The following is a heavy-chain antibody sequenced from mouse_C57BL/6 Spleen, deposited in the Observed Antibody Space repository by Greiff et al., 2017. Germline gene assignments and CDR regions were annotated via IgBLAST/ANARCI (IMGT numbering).Heavy chain of an antibody. J-gene: IGHJ1*03. CDR1: GYTFTSYW. V-gene: IGHV1-64*01. D-gene: IGHD1-1*01. CDR3: ARRDYYGSSYVGYFDV. CDR2: IHPNSGST. Sequence: VQLQQPGAELVKPGASVKLSCKASGYTFTSYWMHWVKQRPGQGLEWIGMIHPNSGSTNYNEKFKSKATLTVAKSSSTAYMQLISLTSEDSAVYYGARRDYYGSSYVGYFDVWGTGTTVTVSS.